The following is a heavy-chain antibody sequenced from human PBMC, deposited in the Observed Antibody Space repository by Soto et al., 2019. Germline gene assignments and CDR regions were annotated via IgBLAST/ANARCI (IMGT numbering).Heavy chain of an antibody. CDR3: ARALPVAKGGFDP. CDR1: GFTVSNTY. V-gene: IGHV3-53*01. J-gene: IGHJ5*02. CDR2: IYTAGGT. D-gene: IGHD2-2*01. Sequence: PGGSLRLSCAAPGFTVSNTYVTWVRQPPGKGLECVSVIYTAGGTNYADSVKGRFIISRDNSKNTLYLQMNSLRAEDTAVYYCARALPVAKGGFDPWGQGTLVTVSS.